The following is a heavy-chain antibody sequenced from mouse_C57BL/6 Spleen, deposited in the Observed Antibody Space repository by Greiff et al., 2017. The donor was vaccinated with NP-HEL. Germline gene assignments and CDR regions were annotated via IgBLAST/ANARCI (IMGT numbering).Heavy chain of an antibody. Sequence: QVQLQQPGAELVRPGSSVKLSCKASGYTFTSYWMHWVKQRPIQGLEWIGNIDPSDSETHYNQKFKDKATLTVDKSSSTAYMQLSSLTSEDSAVYYCARRGELGRGYWYFDVWGTGTTVTVSS. J-gene: IGHJ1*03. D-gene: IGHD4-1*01. CDR1: GYTFTSYW. V-gene: IGHV1-52*01. CDR2: IDPSDSET. CDR3: ARRGELGRGYWYFDV.